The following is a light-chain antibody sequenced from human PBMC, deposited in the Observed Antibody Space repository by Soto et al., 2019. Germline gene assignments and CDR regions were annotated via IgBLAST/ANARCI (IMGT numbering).Light chain of an antibody. CDR1: SSNIGAGYD. CDR3: AAWDDSLKAI. J-gene: IGLJ7*01. Sequence: QAVVTQPPSVSGAPGQRVTISCTGSSSNIGAGYDVHWYQQLPGTAPKFLIYANSNRPSGVPDRFSGSKSGTSASLVITGLQAEDEADYYCAAWDDSLKAIFGGGTQLTVL. CDR2: ANS. V-gene: IGLV1-40*01.